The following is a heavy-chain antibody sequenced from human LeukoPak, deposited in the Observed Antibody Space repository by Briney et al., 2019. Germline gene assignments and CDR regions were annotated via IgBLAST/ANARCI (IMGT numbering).Heavy chain of an antibody. Sequence: SVKVSCKASGGTFSSYAISWVRQAPGQGLEWMGGIIPIFGTANYAQKFQGRVTITTDESTSTAYMELSSLRSEDTAVYYCSMTTVVTDSFDNWGQGTLVTVSS. J-gene: IGHJ4*02. CDR1: GGTFSSYA. CDR3: SMTTVVTDSFDN. V-gene: IGHV1-69*05. CDR2: IIPIFGTA. D-gene: IGHD4-23*01.